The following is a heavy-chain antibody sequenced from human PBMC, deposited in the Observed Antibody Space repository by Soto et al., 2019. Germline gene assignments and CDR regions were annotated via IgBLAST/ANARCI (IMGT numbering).Heavy chain of an antibody. CDR2: INTAGSTK. J-gene: IGHJ3*02. Sequence: GGSLRLSCAASGFTFSNFEMHWVRQAPGKGLEWVSYINTAGSTKYYAESVKGRFTISRDNARNSLFLQMNSLRAEDTAVYYCAHPRGYGVFDAYDIWGQGTMVTVSS. CDR3: AHPRGYGVFDAYDI. V-gene: IGHV3-48*03. CDR1: GFTFSNFE. D-gene: IGHD4-17*01.